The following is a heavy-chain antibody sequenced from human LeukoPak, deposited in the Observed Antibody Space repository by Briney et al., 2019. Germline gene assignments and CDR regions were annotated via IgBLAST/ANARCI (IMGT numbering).Heavy chain of an antibody. D-gene: IGHD6-19*01. CDR1: GFTFSCYG. CDR2: IRYDGGNK. V-gene: IGHV3-30*02. CDR3: AKDIAVAGTAVDY. J-gene: IGHJ4*02. Sequence: GGSLRLSCAASGFTFSCYGMHWVRQAPGKGLEWVAFIRYDGGNKYYADSVKGRFTISRDNSKNTLYLQMNGLRAEDTAVYYCAKDIAVAGTAVDYWGQGTLVTVSS.